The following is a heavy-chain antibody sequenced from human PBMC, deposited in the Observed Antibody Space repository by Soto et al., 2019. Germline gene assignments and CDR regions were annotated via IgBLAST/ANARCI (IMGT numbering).Heavy chain of an antibody. V-gene: IGHV4-30-2*01. Sequence: SETRSLTCAVSGGSISSGGYSWSWIRQPPGKGLEWIGYIYHSGSTYYNPSLKSRVTISVDRSKNQFSLKLSSVTAADTAVYYCARGSLWFGELQNWFDPWGQGTLVTVSS. J-gene: IGHJ5*02. D-gene: IGHD3-10*01. CDR3: ARGSLWFGELQNWFDP. CDR1: GGSISSGGYS. CDR2: IYHSGST.